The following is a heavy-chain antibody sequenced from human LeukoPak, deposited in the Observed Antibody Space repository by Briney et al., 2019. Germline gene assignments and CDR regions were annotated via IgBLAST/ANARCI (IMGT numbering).Heavy chain of an antibody. CDR3: ARGMRGITIFGVVTYNWFDP. V-gene: IGHV1-8*03. Sequence: ASVKVSCKASGYTFTSYDINWVRQATGQGLEWMGWMNPSSGNTGYAQKFQGRVTITRNTSISTAYMELSSLRSEDTAVYYCARGMRGITIFGVVTYNWFDPWGQGTLVTVSS. J-gene: IGHJ5*02. CDR2: MNPSSGNT. D-gene: IGHD3-3*01. CDR1: GYTFTSYD.